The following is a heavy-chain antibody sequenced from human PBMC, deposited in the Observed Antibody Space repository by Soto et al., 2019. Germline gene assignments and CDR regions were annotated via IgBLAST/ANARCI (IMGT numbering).Heavy chain of an antibody. D-gene: IGHD2-2*01. V-gene: IGHV1-3*01. CDR2: INAGNGNT. CDR1: GYTFTSYA. J-gene: IGHJ6*02. Sequence: ASVKVSCKASGYTFTSYAMHWVRQAPGQRLEWMGWINAGNGNTKYSQKFQGRVTITRDTSASTAYMELRSLRSDDTAVYYCARDRYCSSTSCYSFGHEYYYYYGMDVWGQGTTVTVSS. CDR3: ARDRYCSSTSCYSFGHEYYYYYGMDV.